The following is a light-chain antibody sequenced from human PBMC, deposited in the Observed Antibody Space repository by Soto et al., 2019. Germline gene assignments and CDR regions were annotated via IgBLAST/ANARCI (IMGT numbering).Light chain of an antibody. CDR2: DTD. V-gene: IGLV7-46*01. J-gene: IGLJ3*02. CDR3: FLNGARDWV. Sequence: QAVVTQEHSLTVSPGGTVTLTCSSSIEAVTSGHYPYWFQQKPGQAPRTLIYDTDNRHSWTPSRFSGSLLGGKAALTLSGAQPEDEADYYCFLNGARDWVFGGGTKVTVL. CDR1: IEAVTSGHY.